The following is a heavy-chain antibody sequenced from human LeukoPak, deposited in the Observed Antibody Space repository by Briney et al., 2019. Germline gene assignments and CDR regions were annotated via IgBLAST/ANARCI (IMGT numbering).Heavy chain of an antibody. CDR3: ARGAASFDP. CDR1: GGTFSSSA. Sequence: GASVKVSCKASGGTFSSSAISWVRLAPGQGLEWMGGTIPSSGTADYAQKFQGRVTITADESTTTAYMELSSLRSEDTAVYFCARGAASFDPWGQGTLVTVSS. CDR2: TIPSSGTA. V-gene: IGHV1-69*13. J-gene: IGHJ5*02. D-gene: IGHD1-26*01.